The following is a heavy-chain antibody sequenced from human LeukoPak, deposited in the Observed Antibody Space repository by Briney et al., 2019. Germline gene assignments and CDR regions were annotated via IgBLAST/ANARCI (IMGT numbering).Heavy chain of an antibody. CDR3: ARDEVAYDYVWGSYLPVFDY. CDR2: ISAYNGNT. V-gene: IGHV1-18*04. J-gene: IGHJ4*02. Sequence: ASVKVSCKASGYTFTGYYMHWVRQAPGQGLEWMGWISAYNGNTNYAQKLQGRVTMTTDTSTSTAYMELRSLRSDDTAVYYCARDEVAYDYVWGSYLPVFDYWGQGTLVTVSS. D-gene: IGHD3-16*02. CDR1: GYTFTGYY.